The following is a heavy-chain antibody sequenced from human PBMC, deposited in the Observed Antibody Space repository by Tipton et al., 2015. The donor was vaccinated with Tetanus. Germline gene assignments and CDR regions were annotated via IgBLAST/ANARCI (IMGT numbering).Heavy chain of an antibody. D-gene: IGHD3-3*01. CDR2: IYYSGTS. CDR3: ARERSGFNVGHLDV. Sequence: TLSLTCTVSGDSISSGPYSWSWLRQHPGKGLELIGYIYYSGTSYISPSLTRRVSIAVDTSRNQFSLNLTSVTVADSAVYFCARERSGFNVGHLDVWGPGILVIVSS. V-gene: IGHV4-31*03. CDR1: GDSISSGPYS. J-gene: IGHJ4*02.